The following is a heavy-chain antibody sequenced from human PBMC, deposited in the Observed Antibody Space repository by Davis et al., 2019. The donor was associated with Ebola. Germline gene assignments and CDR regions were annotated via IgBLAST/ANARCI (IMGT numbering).Heavy chain of an antibody. CDR2: ISHNGART. V-gene: IGHV3-64D*06. D-gene: IGHD5-24*01. Sequence: PGGSLRLSCSVSGFTFSAYEMHWVRQAPGKGLEYVTTISHNGARTYSADSVKGRFVVSRDNSNNILYLQMSSLRADDTAVYYCAVATLMTSDYWGQGTLVTVSS. J-gene: IGHJ4*02. CDR3: AVATLMTSDY. CDR1: GFTFSAYE.